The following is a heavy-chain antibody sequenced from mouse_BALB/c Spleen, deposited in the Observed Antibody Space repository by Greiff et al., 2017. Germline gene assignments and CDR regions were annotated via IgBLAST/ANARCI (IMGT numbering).Heavy chain of an antibody. Sequence: VQLQQSGTVLARPGASVKMSCKASGYSFTSYWMHWVKQRPGQGLEWIGAIYPGNSDTSYNQKFKGKAKLTAVTSASTAYMELSSLTNEDSAVYYCTTDYYGSRSFDYWGQGTTLTVSS. V-gene: IGHV1-5*01. CDR2: IYPGNSDT. CDR3: TTDYYGSRSFDY. D-gene: IGHD1-1*01. J-gene: IGHJ2*01. CDR1: GYSFTSYW.